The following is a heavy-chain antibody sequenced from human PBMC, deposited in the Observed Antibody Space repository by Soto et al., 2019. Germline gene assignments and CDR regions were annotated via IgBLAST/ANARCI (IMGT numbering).Heavy chain of an antibody. CDR1: GYRFETYA. V-gene: IGHV1-18*01. Sequence: VASVKVSCKASGYRFETYAMTWVRQAPGQGLEWMGWISAYSVDTYSAQKFQDRLTMTKDTSTGTAYMELRSLTSDDTAVYYCARGHGAIRGALDVWGQGTTGTVSS. J-gene: IGHJ6*02. CDR2: ISAYSVDT. CDR3: ARGHGAIRGALDV. D-gene: IGHD1-26*01.